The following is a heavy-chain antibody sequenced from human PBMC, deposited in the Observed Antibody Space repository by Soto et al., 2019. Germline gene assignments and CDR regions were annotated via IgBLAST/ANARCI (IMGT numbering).Heavy chain of an antibody. J-gene: IGHJ4*02. Sequence: ESGGDLVQPGGSLRLSCAASGFTVSNNYMSWVRQAPGKGLEWVSLIYSGGSTYYADSVKGRFTISRDSSKNTLYLQINSLRAEDTAMYYCAAYSHKGYWGQGTLVTVSS. CDR3: AAYSHKGY. D-gene: IGHD3-16*01. CDR2: IYSGGST. CDR1: GFTVSNNY. V-gene: IGHV3-66*01.